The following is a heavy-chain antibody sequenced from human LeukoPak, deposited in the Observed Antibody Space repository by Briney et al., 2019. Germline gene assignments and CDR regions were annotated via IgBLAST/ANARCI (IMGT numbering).Heavy chain of an antibody. CDR1: GFTFSSYA. D-gene: IGHD3-3*01. Sequence: GGSLRLSCAASGFTFSSYAMSWVRQAPGKGLEWVSAISGSGGSTYYADSVKGRFTISRDNSKNTLYLQMNSLRAEDTAVYYCAKQWLLSVDEGSFDYWGQGTLVTVSS. V-gene: IGHV3-23*01. J-gene: IGHJ4*02. CDR2: ISGSGGST. CDR3: AKQWLLSVDEGSFDY.